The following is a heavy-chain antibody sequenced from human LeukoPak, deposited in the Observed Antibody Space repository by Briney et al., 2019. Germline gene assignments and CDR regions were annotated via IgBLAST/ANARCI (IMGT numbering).Heavy chain of an antibody. D-gene: IGHD5-24*01. CDR3: ARDRRDGYNVLDY. CDR1: GFTFSNAW. V-gene: IGHV3-7*01. Sequence: PGGSLRLSCAASGFTFSNAWMTWVRQAPGKGLEWVANMKQDGSEKYYVDSVKGRFTISRDNAKNSLYLQMNSLSAEDTATYYCARDRRDGYNVLDYWGQGTLVTVSS. CDR2: MKQDGSEK. J-gene: IGHJ4*02.